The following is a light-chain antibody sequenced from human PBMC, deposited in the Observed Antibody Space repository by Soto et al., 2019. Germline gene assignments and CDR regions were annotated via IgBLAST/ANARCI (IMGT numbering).Light chain of an antibody. V-gene: IGLV1-40*01. CDR1: SSNIGAGYD. CDR2: GNI. Sequence: QSVLTQPPSVSGAPGQRVTMSCTGSSSNIGAGYDVQWFQQLPGTAPRLLIYGNINRLSGVPARFSGSKSGTSASLAITGLQAEDEADYYYQSYDISLSAWVFGGGTKLTVL. CDR3: QSYDISLSAWV. J-gene: IGLJ3*02.